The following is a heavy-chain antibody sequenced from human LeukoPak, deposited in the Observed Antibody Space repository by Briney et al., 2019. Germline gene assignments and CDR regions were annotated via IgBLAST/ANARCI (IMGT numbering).Heavy chain of an antibody. Sequence: PGGSLRLSCAASGFTFNSYALGWVRQAPGKGLEWVSSILNSSYIYYADSVKGRFAISRDDSRNTLYLQMNSLRADDTAVYYCAINYYDSSAYALHYWGQGTLVTVSS. CDR2: ILNSSYI. D-gene: IGHD3-22*01. CDR1: GFTFNSYA. CDR3: AINYYDSSAYALHY. V-gene: IGHV3-21*01. J-gene: IGHJ4*02.